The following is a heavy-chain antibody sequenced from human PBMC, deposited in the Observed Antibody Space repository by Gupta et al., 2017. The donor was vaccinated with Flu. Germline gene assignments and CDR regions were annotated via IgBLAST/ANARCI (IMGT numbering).Heavy chain of an antibody. J-gene: IGHJ4*02. D-gene: IGHD1-1*01. CDR2: ITAIFGKT. CDR3: ARIEALEGTAQYFDS. V-gene: IGHV1-69*01. Sequence: APGQGLEWRGGITAIFGKTNFAQKCQGTVTITADESTSTAHMELRSLRSEDTAVYYCARIEALEGTAQYFDSWGQGTLVTVSS.